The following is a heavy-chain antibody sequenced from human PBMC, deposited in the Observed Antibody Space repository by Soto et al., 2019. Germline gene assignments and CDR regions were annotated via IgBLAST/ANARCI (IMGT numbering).Heavy chain of an antibody. CDR1: GGSIRSSNW. V-gene: IGHV4-4*02. CDR2: INHSGST. J-gene: IGHJ4*02. CDR3: ARAGAYCGGDCWPRFDY. Sequence: PSETLSLTCAVSGGSIRSSNWWSWVRQPPGKGLEWIGEINHSGSTNYNPSLKSRVTISVDTSKNQFSLRLNSVTAADTAVYYCARAGAYCGGDCWPRFDYWGQGTLVNVSS. D-gene: IGHD2-21*02.